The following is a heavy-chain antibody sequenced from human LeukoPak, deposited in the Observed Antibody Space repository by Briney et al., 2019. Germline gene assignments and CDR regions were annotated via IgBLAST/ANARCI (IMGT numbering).Heavy chain of an antibody. D-gene: IGHD2-21*01. V-gene: IGHV4-39*01. J-gene: IGHJ4*02. Sequence: SETLSLTCTVSGGSISSTLFYWGWIRQRPGKGLEWIGNIYYRGNTNYNPSLKSRVTMSVDTSKNQFSLKLSSVTATDTAVYYCARTPFPEHFDSWGQGSLVTVSS. CDR1: GGSISSTLFY. CDR2: IYYRGNT. CDR3: ARTPFPEHFDS.